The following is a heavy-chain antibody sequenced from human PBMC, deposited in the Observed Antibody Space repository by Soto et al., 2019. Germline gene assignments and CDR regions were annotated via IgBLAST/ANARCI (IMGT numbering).Heavy chain of an antibody. D-gene: IGHD6-19*01. CDR3: ARALGQWLVPSPIDY. J-gene: IGHJ4*02. CDR1: GYTFTSYV. Sequence: ASLKLSCKSSGYTFTSYVISWVRQAPGQGLEWMGWISAYNGNTNYAQKLQGRVTMTTDTSTSTAYMELRSLRSDDTAVYYCARALGQWLVPSPIDYWGQGTLVTVSS. V-gene: IGHV1-18*01. CDR2: ISAYNGNT.